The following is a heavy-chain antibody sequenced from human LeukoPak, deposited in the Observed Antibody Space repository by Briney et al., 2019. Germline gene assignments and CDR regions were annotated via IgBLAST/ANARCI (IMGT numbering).Heavy chain of an antibody. CDR2: ISSGGSTI. CDR3: ASVTRYVDP. CDR1: GFPLCRYE. J-gene: IGHJ5*02. D-gene: IGHD1-1*01. Sequence: GGSLRLSCAASGFPLCRYEMHWVRQAPGEGLEWVSYISSGGSTIHYADSVKGRFTISRDNAKNSLYPQMNTLRAEDTAVYYCASVTRYVDPWGQGTLVTVSS. V-gene: IGHV3-48*03.